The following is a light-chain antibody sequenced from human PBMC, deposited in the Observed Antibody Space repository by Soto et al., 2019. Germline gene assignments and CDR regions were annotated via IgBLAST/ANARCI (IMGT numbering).Light chain of an antibody. Sequence: EIVMTQSPATQSVSPGERATLSCRASQSVNSNLAWYQQKPGQAPRLLIYGASTRATGVPARFSGSGSGTEFILTVSSLQSEDFAVYFCQQYNNRPTFGQGTKVEIK. CDR3: QQYNNRPT. J-gene: IGKJ1*01. V-gene: IGKV3-15*01. CDR2: GAS. CDR1: QSVNSN.